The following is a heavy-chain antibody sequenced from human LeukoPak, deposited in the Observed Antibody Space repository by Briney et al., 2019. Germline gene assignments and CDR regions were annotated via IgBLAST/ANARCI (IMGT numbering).Heavy chain of an antibody. D-gene: IGHD1-1*01. J-gene: IGHJ4*02. CDR2: IIPIFGTA. CDR1: GGTFSSYA. CDR3: ARVSTGTIDY. Sequence: SVTVSCKASGGTFSSYAISWVRQAPGQGLEWMGGIIPIFGTANYAQKFQARVTITADKSTSTAYMELSSLRSEDTAVYYCARVSTGTIDYWGQGTLVTVSS. V-gene: IGHV1-69*06.